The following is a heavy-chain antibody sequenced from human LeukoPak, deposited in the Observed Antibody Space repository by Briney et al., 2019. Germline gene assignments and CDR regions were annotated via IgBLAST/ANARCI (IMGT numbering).Heavy chain of an antibody. Sequence: GGSLRLSCAASGFTFSNSAMHWVRQAPGKGLEWVAVISYDGSNKYYADSVKGRFTISRDNSKNTLYLQMNSLRAEDTAVYYCAKDQGGYGDYFDYWGQGTLVTVSS. CDR2: ISYDGSNK. D-gene: IGHD4-17*01. J-gene: IGHJ4*02. V-gene: IGHV3-30*04. CDR3: AKDQGGYGDYFDY. CDR1: GFTFSNSA.